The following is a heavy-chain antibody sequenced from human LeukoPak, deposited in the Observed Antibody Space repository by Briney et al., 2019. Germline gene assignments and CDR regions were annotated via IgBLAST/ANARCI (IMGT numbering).Heavy chain of an antibody. Sequence: SQTLSLTCTVSGGSISSGSYYWTWIRQPAGKGLEWIGRISTSGSTYYNPSLKSRVTIFLDTSKNQSSLNMDSVAAADTAVYYCARGHGDYTVLGFWGQGALVTVSS. D-gene: IGHD4-17*01. V-gene: IGHV4-61*02. CDR1: GGSISSGSYY. J-gene: IGHJ4*02. CDR2: ISTSGST. CDR3: ARGHGDYTVLGF.